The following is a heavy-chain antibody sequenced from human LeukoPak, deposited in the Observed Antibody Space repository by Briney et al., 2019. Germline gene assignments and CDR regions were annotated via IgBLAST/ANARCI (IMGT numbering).Heavy chain of an antibody. V-gene: IGHV7-4-1*02. CDR2: INTNTGNP. Sequence: GASVKVSCKASGYTFTSYAMNWVRQAPGQGLEWMGWINTNTGNPTYAQGFTGRFVFSLDTSVSTAYLQISSLKAGDTAVYYCARDPPSPYYYDSSGYSDAFDIWGQGTMVTVSS. J-gene: IGHJ3*02. CDR1: GYTFTSYA. CDR3: ARDPPSPYYYDSSGYSDAFDI. D-gene: IGHD3-22*01.